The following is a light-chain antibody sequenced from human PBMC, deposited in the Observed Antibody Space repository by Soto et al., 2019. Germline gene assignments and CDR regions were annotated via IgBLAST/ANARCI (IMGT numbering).Light chain of an antibody. V-gene: IGKV1-39*01. CDR2: ETS. J-gene: IGKJ1*01. CDR1: ENVRSY. Sequence: DLQMTQSPSSLSASVRDRVSIASRESENVRSYLNWYQQKPEEATKLLISETSPLESGVPSKSSGTAYGTDFTLTISSLQPEDFAKYYCQQTFSIPRTFGHGTKVDIK. CDR3: QQTFSIPRT.